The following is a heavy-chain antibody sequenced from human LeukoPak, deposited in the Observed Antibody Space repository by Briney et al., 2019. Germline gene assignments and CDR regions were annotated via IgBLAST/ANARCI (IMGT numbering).Heavy chain of an antibody. Sequence: GGSLRLSCAASGITFSSYWMHWVRQAPGKGLVWVSRINSDGSSTKYADSVKGRFTISRDNAKNSVYLQMNSLRAEDTAVYYCAKGRSYFDYWGQGTLVTVSP. CDR3: AKGRSYFDY. CDR1: GITFSSYW. V-gene: IGHV3-74*03. CDR2: INSDGSST. J-gene: IGHJ4*02.